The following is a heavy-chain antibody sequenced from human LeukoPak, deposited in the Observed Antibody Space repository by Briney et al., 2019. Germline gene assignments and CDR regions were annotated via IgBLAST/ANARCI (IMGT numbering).Heavy chain of an antibody. Sequence: SETLSLTCTVSGGSISSSSYYWGWIRQPPGKGLEWIGSIYYSGSTYYNPSLKSRVTISVDTPKNQFSLKLSSVTAADTAVYYCARQGLDGFPTQGGAFDIWGQGTMVTVSS. J-gene: IGHJ3*02. V-gene: IGHV4-39*01. CDR1: GGSISSSSYY. CDR2: IYYSGST. D-gene: IGHD3-10*01. CDR3: ARQGLDGFPTQGGAFDI.